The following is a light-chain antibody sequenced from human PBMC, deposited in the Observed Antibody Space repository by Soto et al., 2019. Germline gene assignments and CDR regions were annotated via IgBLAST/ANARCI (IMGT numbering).Light chain of an antibody. Sequence: QSALTQAASVSGSPGQSIIISCTGTSSDDGGYNYVSWYQQDPGKAPKLMIYDVNNRPSGVSNRFSGSKSGNTASLTISGLHAEDEAYYYCSSSTSISTLAVFGGGTKLTVL. V-gene: IGLV2-14*01. CDR1: SSDDGGYNY. CDR2: DVN. CDR3: SSSTSISTLAV. J-gene: IGLJ2*01.